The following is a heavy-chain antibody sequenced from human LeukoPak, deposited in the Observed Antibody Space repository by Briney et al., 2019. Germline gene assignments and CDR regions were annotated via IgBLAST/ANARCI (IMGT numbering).Heavy chain of an antibody. CDR3: ARQSFDYYDSSGYSDY. CDR1: GGSFSGYY. J-gene: IGHJ4*02. Sequence: SETLSLTCAVYGGSFSGYYWSWIRQPPGKGLEWIGEINHSGSTYYNPSLKSRVTISVDTSKNQFSLKLSSVTAVDTAVYYCARQSFDYYDSSGYSDYWGQGTLVTVSS. CDR2: INHSGST. V-gene: IGHV4-34*01. D-gene: IGHD3-22*01.